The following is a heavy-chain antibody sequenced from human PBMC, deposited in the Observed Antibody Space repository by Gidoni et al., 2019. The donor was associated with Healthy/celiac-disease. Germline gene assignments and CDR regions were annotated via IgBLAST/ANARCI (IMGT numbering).Heavy chain of an antibody. D-gene: IGHD2-15*01. CDR3: AKDLLGYCSGGSCYASDY. Sequence: QVQLVESGGGVVQPGRSLRLSCASSGFTFSSYGMHWVRQAPGKGLEWVAVISYDGSNKYYADSVKGRFTISRDNSKNTLYLQMNSLRAEDTAVYYCAKDLLGYCSGGSCYASDYWGQGTLVTVSS. CDR1: GFTFSSYG. J-gene: IGHJ4*02. CDR2: ISYDGSNK. V-gene: IGHV3-30*18.